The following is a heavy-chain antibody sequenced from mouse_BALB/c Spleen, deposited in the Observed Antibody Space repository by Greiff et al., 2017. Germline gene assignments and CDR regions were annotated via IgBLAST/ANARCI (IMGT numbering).Heavy chain of an antibody. Sequence: EVKVVESGGDLVKPGGSLKLSCAASGFTFSSYGMSWVRQTPDKRLEWVATISSGGSYTYYPDSVKGRFTISRDNAKNTLYLQMSSLKSEDTAMYYCARLWQILREGLRRGYYAMDYWGQGTSVTVSS. V-gene: IGHV5-6*01. D-gene: IGHD2-4*01. J-gene: IGHJ4*01. CDR1: GFTFSSYG. CDR3: ARLWQILREGLRRGYYAMDY. CDR2: ISSGGSYT.